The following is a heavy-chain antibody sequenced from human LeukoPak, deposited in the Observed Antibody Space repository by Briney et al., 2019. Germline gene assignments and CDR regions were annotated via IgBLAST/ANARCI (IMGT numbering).Heavy chain of an antibody. V-gene: IGHV4-38-2*02. J-gene: IGHJ3*02. Sequence: PSETLSLTCTVSGYSISSGYYWGWIRQPPGKGLEWIGSFYHSGSNYYNPSLKSRVTISVDTSKNQFSLKLSSVTAADTAVYYCARTYYDILTGYYNDAFDIWGQGTMVTVSS. CDR3: ARTYYDILTGYYNDAFDI. D-gene: IGHD3-9*01. CDR1: GYSISSGYY. CDR2: FYHSGSN.